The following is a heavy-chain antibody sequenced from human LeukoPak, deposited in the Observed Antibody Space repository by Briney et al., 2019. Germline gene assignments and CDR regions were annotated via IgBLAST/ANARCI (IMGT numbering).Heavy chain of an antibody. Sequence: KPSETLSLTCTVSGASIRSYYWSWLRQPPGKGLEWFGYIYYSGSTNYNPSLKSRVTISVDTSKNQFSLKLSSVTAADTAVYYCVGSIRTYYFDYWGQGTLVTVSS. D-gene: IGHD3-10*01. V-gene: IGHV4-59*01. CDR3: VGSIRTYYFDY. CDR1: GASIRSYY. J-gene: IGHJ4*02. CDR2: IYYSGST.